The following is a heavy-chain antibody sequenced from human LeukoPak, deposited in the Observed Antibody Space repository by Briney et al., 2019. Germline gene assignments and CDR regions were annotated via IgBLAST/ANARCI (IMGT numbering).Heavy chain of an antibody. J-gene: IGHJ4*02. V-gene: IGHV4-30-2*01. Sequence: GYIYHSGSTYYNPSLKSRVTISVDRSKNQFSLKLSSVTAADTAVYYCASSSCGGDCYRFDYWGQGTLVTVSS. D-gene: IGHD2-21*02. CDR3: ASSSCGGDCYRFDY. CDR2: IYHSGST.